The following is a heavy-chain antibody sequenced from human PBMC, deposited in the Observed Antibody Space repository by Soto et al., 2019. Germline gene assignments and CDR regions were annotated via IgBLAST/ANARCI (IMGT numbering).Heavy chain of an antibody. V-gene: IGHV4-59*01. Sequence: PSETLSLTCTVSGGSISRYFWSWIRQPPGKGLEWIGYISDSGSTNYRPSLRSRVTISVDTSKNQFSLKLMSVTAAETAGYYCARTVSGYYFDHWGQASLVTVSS. J-gene: IGHJ4*02. CDR1: GGSISRYF. CDR3: ARTVSGYYFDH. D-gene: IGHD3-22*01. CDR2: ISDSGST.